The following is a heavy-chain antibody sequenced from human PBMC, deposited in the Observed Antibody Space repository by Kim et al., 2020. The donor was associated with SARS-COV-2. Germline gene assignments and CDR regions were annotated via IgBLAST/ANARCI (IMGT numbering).Heavy chain of an antibody. Sequence: CGQKFTGRVAMTRETSISTAYMELSRLRSDDTAVYFCARVSPVTTFGLDYWGQGTLVTVSS. J-gene: IGHJ4*02. V-gene: IGHV1-2*02. D-gene: IGHD4-17*01. CDR3: ARVSPVTTFGLDY.